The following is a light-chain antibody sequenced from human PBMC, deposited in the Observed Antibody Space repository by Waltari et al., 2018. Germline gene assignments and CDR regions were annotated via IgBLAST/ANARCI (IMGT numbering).Light chain of an antibody. J-gene: IGKJ4*01. CDR1: QSVSSN. CDR2: GAS. V-gene: IGKV3-15*01. Sequence: EIVMTQSPATLSVSPGERATLPCRASQSVSSNLAWYQQKPGQAPRLLIYGASTRATGIPARFSGSGSGTEFTLTISSLQSEDFAVYYCQQYNNWRLTFGGGTKVEIK. CDR3: QQYNNWRLT.